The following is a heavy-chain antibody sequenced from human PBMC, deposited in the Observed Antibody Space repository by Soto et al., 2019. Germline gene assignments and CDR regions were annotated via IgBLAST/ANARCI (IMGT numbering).Heavy chain of an antibody. D-gene: IGHD2-2*01. CDR1: GFTFSSYA. V-gene: IGHV3-23*01. CDR3: AKRRYEGVRNRYCSSTSCYYKNYYYYYGMDV. J-gene: IGHJ6*02. Sequence: GGSLRLSCAASGFTFSSYAMSWVRQAPGKGLEWVSAISGSGGSTYYADSVKGRFTISRDNSKNTLYLQMNSLRAEDTAVYYCAKRRYEGVRNRYCSSTSCYYKNYYYYYGMDVWGQGTTVTVSS. CDR2: ISGSGGST.